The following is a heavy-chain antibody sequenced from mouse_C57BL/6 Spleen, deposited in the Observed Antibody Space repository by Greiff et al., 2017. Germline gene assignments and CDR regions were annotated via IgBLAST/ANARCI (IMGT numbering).Heavy chain of an antibody. CDR3: ARQGIYYGNAYAMDY. D-gene: IGHD2-1*01. Sequence: VQLKESGGDLVKPGGSLKLSCAASGFTFSSYGMSWVRQTPDKRLEWVATISSGGSYTYYPDSVKGRFTISRDNAKNTLYLQMSSLKSEDTAMYYCARQGIYYGNAYAMDYWGQGTSVTVSS. V-gene: IGHV5-6*01. CDR1: GFTFSSYG. CDR2: ISSGGSYT. J-gene: IGHJ4*01.